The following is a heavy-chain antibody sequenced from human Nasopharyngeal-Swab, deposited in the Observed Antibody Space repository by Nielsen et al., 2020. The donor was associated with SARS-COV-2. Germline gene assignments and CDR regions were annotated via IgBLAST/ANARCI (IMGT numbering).Heavy chain of an antibody. J-gene: IGHJ4*02. V-gene: IGHV2-70*11. D-gene: IGHD2/OR15-2a*01. CDR1: GFSLSTSGMC. CDR2: IDWDDDK. Sequence: SGPTLVQPTETLTLTCALSGFSLSTSGMCVSWIRQPPGKALEWLARIDWDDDKYYSTSLKTRLTISKDTSKNQVVLTMTNMDPVDTATYYCSRTPYSTRGLDFDYWGQGTLVTVSS. CDR3: SRTPYSTRGLDFDY.